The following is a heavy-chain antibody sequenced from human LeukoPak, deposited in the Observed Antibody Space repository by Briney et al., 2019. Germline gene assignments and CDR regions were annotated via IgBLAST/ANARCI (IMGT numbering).Heavy chain of an antibody. CDR1: GYTFTSYG. CDR2: ISAYNGNT. V-gene: IGHV1-18*01. J-gene: IGHJ4*02. D-gene: IGHD4-17*01. CDR3: ARWRDYGDPPVDY. Sequence: GASVKVSCKASGYTFTSYGISWVRQAPGQGLEWMGWISAYNGNTNYAQKLQGRVTMTTDTSTSTAYTELRSLRSDDTAVYYCARWRDYGDPPVDYWGQGTPVTVSS.